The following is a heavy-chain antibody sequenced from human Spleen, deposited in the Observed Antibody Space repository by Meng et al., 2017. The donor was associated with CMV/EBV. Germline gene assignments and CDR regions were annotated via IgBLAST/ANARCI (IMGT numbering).Heavy chain of an antibody. J-gene: IGHJ4*02. Sequence: SCAASGVTFSSYALSWVRQAPGKGLEWVSVIYSDTSRTYYADSVKGRFTISRDNSKNTLYLQMNSLRAEDTAVYYCARPGLSYYFDYWGQGTLVTVSS. CDR3: ARPGLSYYFDY. V-gene: IGHV3-23*03. CDR2: IYSDTSRT. CDR1: GVTFSSYA. D-gene: IGHD5/OR15-5a*01.